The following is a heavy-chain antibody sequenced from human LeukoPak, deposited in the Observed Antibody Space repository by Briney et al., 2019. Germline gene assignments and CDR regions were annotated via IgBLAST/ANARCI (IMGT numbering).Heavy chain of an antibody. J-gene: IGHJ6*02. CDR2: VSFAGSNK. D-gene: IGHD2-2*01. CDR1: GFTFSSYA. Sequence: GRSLRLSCAASGFTFSSYAMHWVRQAPGKGLEWVAVVSFAGSNKYYADSMKGRFTISRDNSKNTLYLRMNNLRAEDTAVYYCARDLEVDCSSTSCYDYYFYYGMDVWGQGTTVTVSS. V-gene: IGHV3-30*04. CDR3: ARDLEVDCSSTSCYDYYFYYGMDV.